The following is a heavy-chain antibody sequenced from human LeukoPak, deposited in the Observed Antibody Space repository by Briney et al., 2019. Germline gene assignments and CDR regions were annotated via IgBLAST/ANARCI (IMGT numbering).Heavy chain of an antibody. Sequence: PGRSLRLSCAASGFTFSSYGMHWVRQAPGKGLEWVAGISNSGNHQSYADSVKGRFTISRDNSKNTMFLQMSSLRVEDTAVYYCAKEIHAFGGFDYWGQGTLVSVSS. CDR1: GFTFSSYG. CDR2: ISNSGNHQ. V-gene: IGHV3-30*18. J-gene: IGHJ4*02. CDR3: AKEIHAFGGFDY. D-gene: IGHD3-10*01.